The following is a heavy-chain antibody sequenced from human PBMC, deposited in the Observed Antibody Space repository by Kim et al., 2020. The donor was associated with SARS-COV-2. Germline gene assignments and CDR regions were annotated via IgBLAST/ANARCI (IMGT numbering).Heavy chain of an antibody. Sequence: RYSPSRQGQVTISADKSISTAYLQWSSLKASDTAMYYCARHPDSYWYFDLWGRGTLVTVSS. CDR3: ARHPDSYWYFDL. V-gene: IGHV5-51*01. J-gene: IGHJ2*01.